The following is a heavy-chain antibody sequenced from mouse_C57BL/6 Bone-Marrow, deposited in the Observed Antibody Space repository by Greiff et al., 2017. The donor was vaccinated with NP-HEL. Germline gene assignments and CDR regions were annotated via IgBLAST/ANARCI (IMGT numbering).Heavy chain of an antibody. CDR2: IYPGDGDT. CDR1: GYAFSSSW. J-gene: IGHJ4*01. CDR3: ARSGGYYSYAMDY. Sequence: QVQLQQSGPELVKPGASVKISCKASGYAFSSSWMNWVKQRPGKGLEWIGRIYPGDGDTNYIGKFKGKATLTADKSSSTAYMQLSSLTSEDSAVYFCARSGGYYSYAMDYWGQGTSVTVSS. V-gene: IGHV1-82*01. D-gene: IGHD2-3*01.